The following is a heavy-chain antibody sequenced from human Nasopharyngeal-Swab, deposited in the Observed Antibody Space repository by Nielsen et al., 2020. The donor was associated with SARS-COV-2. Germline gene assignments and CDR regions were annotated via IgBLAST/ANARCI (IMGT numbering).Heavy chain of an antibody. Sequence: GGSLRLSCAASGFTFSNAWMSWVRQAPGKGLEWVGRIKSKTDGGTTDYAAPVKGRFTISRDDSKSIAYLQMNSLKTEDTAVYYCTRDDTYYSSGYYYYGMDVWGQGTTVTVSS. CDR2: IKSKTDGGTT. D-gene: IGHD6-19*01. J-gene: IGHJ6*02. CDR1: GFTFSNAW. CDR3: TRDDTYYSSGYYYYGMDV. V-gene: IGHV3-15*01.